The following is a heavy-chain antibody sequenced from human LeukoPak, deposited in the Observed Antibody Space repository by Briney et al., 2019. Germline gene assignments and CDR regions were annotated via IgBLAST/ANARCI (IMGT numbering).Heavy chain of an antibody. CDR2: ISYDGSNK. Sequence: GGSLRLSCAASGFTFSSYGMHWVRQAPGKGLEWVAVISYDGSNKYYADSVKGRFTISRDNSKNTLYLQMNSLRAEDTAVYYCAKVGDYYDSSGYYDYWGQGTLVTVSS. CDR1: GFTFSSYG. CDR3: AKVGDYYDSSGYYDY. V-gene: IGHV3-30*18. D-gene: IGHD3-22*01. J-gene: IGHJ4*02.